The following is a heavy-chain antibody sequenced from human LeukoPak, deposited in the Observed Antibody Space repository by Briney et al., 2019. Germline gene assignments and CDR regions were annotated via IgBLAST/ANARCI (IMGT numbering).Heavy chain of an antibody. CDR3: ARDQAGEIYYSYGMDV. D-gene: IGHD5-24*01. J-gene: IGHJ6*02. CDR2: ISSSSSYI. V-gene: IGHV3-21*01. CDR1: GFTFSNNW. Sequence: PGGSLRLSCADSGFTFSNNWMKWIRQAPGKGLEWVSSISSSSSYIYYADSVKGRFTISRDNAKNSLYLQMNSLRAEDTAVYYCARDQAGEIYYSYGMDVWGQGTTVTVSS.